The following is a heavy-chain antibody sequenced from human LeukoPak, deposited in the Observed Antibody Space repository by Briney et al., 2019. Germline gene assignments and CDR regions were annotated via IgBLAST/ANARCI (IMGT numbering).Heavy chain of an antibody. J-gene: IGHJ4*02. CDR2: IYYTGST. V-gene: IGHV4-59*01. Sequence: PSETLSLTCTVSGGSISSYYWSWIRQPPGKGLEWIGYIYYTGSTIYNPSLSSRVTISVDTSKSQFSLKLSSVTAADTAMYYCARSENNWIDYYDSWGQGTQVTVSS. CDR3: ARSENNWIDYYDS. CDR1: GGSISSYY. D-gene: IGHD1-20*01.